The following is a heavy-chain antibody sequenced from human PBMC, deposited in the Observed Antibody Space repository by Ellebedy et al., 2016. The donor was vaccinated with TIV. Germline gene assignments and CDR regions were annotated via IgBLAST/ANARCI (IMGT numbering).Heavy chain of an antibody. CDR3: TREGYSGYAAGIDY. J-gene: IGHJ4*02. D-gene: IGHD5-12*01. CDR1: GGSISRSTYY. V-gene: IGHV4-39*07. Sequence: SETLSLXXSVSGGSISRSTYYWGWIRQPPGKGLEWIGSIYYIGSTYYNPSLKSRVTMSMDTYKNQFSLKLSSVAAADTAVYYCTREGYSGYAAGIDYWGQGSLVTVSS. CDR2: IYYIGST.